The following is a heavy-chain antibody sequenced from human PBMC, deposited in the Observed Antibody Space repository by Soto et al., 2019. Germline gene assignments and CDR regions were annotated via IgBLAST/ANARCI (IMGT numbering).Heavy chain of an antibody. J-gene: IGHJ4*02. D-gene: IGHD4-17*01. CDR3: TTDGVETTLDY. CDR2: IKSKTDGGTT. Sequence: EVQLVESGGGLVKPGGSLRLSCAASGFTFSNAWMSWVRQAPGKGLEWVGRIKSKTDGGTTDYAAPVRGRFTISRDDSKNTLYLQTNSLKTEDTDVYYCTTDGVETTLDYWGQGTLVTVSS. CDR1: GFTFSNAW. V-gene: IGHV3-15*01.